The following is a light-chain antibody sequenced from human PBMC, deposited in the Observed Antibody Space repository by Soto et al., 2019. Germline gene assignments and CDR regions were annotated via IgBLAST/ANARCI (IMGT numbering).Light chain of an antibody. CDR1: QSVSSN. J-gene: IGKJ4*01. CDR2: GAS. V-gene: IGKV3-15*01. Sequence: ETVMTQSPATLSVSPGERATLSCRASQSVSSNLAWYQQRPGQAPRLLIYGASTRATGVPARFSGSGSGTEFALTISSLQSEDFAVYYCQQYNNWPLTFGGGTKVELK. CDR3: QQYNNWPLT.